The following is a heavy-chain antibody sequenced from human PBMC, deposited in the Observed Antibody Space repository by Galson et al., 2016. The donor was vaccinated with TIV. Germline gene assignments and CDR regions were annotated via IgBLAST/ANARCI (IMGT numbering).Heavy chain of an antibody. J-gene: IGHJ4*02. V-gene: IGHV4-39*07. CDR3: ARTTGAGIAARVLFDF. CDR2: IYYTGIT. Sequence: SETLSLTCTVSGGSVSHTSYYWGWIRQPPGKGLEWIGTIYYTGITFYNPSLESRVTVSVDTSKNHFSLKLSSVSAADTAVYYCARTTGAGIAARVLFDFWGQGTLVTVSS. D-gene: IGHD6-6*01. CDR1: GGSVSHTSYY.